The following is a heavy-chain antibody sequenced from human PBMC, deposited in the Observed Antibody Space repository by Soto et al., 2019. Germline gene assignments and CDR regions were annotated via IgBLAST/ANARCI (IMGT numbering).Heavy chain of an antibody. D-gene: IGHD3-22*01. J-gene: IGHJ5*02. CDR3: ARCRRYFDNSGYPGWFDP. CDR2: IYHSGTA. V-gene: IGHV4-31*03. CDR1: GGSISSGGYY. Sequence: QVQLQESGPGLVKPSQTLSLTCTVSGGSISSGGYYWGWVRQHPEKGLEWIGFIYHSGTAYHNPSLNSRISLSVDTSKNQFSLNLTSVTAADTAVYYCARCRRYFDNSGYPGWFDPWGQGTLVTVSS.